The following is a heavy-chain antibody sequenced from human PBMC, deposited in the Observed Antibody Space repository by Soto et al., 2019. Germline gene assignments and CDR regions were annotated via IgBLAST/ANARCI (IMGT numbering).Heavy chain of an antibody. Sequence: GGSLRLSCAASGFTFSTCYMNWVRQAPGKGLEWVSSISTTSSYIYYADSLRGRFTISRDNAKNSLSLQMNSLRDEDTAVHYCTRGNYFDYWGQGILVTVSS. CDR1: GFTFSTCY. J-gene: IGHJ4*02. CDR3: TRGNYFDY. V-gene: IGHV3-21*01. CDR2: ISTTSSYI.